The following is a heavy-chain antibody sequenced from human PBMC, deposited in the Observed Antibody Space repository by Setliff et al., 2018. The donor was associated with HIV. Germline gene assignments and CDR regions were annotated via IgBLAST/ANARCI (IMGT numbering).Heavy chain of an antibody. D-gene: IGHD1-26*01. J-gene: IGHJ4*02. CDR3: ARDSGSYYPVDY. CDR2: ISPYNGDT. V-gene: IGHV1-18*01. CDR1: GYRFNTYG. Sequence: ASVKVSCKASGYRFNTYGISWVRQAPGQGLEWMGWISPYNGDTRFAQSLQGRVTLTTDTSTSTAYMELRSLRSDDTAVYYCARDSGSYYPVDYWGQGTLVTVSS.